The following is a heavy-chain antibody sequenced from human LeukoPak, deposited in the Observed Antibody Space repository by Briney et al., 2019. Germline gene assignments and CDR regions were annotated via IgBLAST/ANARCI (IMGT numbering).Heavy chain of an antibody. D-gene: IGHD3-16*02. J-gene: IGHJ4*02. CDR3: ARLGASYVWGSYRYTFFFDY. CDR2: IKQDGSEK. Sequence: SGGSLRLSCAASGFTFSSYWMSWVRQAPGKGLEWVANIKQDGSEKYYVDSVKGRFTISRDNAKNSLYLQMNSLRAEDTAVYYCARLGASYVWGSYRYTFFFDYWGQGTLVTVSP. CDR1: GFTFSSYW. V-gene: IGHV3-7*01.